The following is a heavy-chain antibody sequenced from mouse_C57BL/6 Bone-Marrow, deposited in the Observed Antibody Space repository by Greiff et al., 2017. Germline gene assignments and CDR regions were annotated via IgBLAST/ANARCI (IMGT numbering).Heavy chain of an antibody. D-gene: IGHD4-1*01. CDR1: GYTFTSYW. CDR3: ARSGPLGRSFDY. J-gene: IGHJ2*01. V-gene: IGHV1-55*01. CDR2: IYPTSGRT. Sequence: VQLQQPGAELVKPGASVKMSCKASGYTFTSYWITWVKQRPGQGLEWIGDIYPTSGRTNYKEKFKSKAILTVDPSSNTAYMQLSSLTSEDSAVFYCARSGPLGRSFDYWGQGTTLTVSS.